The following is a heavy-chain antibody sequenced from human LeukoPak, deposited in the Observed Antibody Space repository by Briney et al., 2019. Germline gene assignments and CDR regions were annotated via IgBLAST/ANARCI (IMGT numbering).Heavy chain of an antibody. D-gene: IGHD5-12*01. J-gene: IGHJ4*02. CDR2: INPNSGGT. Sequence: ASVKVSCKASGYTFTGYYMHWVRQAPGQGLEWMGWINPNSGGTNYAQKFQGRVTMTRDTSISTAYMELSRLRSDDTAVYYCARGRDSGYDLVGYYFDYWGQGTLATVSS. CDR1: GYTFTGYY. CDR3: ARGRDSGYDLVGYYFDY. V-gene: IGHV1-2*02.